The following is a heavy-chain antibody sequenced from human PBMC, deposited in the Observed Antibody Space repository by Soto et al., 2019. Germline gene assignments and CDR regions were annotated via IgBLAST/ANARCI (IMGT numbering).Heavy chain of an antibody. CDR3: ARVPVGYCSSTSCYYYYYGMDV. D-gene: IGHD2-2*01. CDR2: TYYRSKWYN. Sequence: PSQTLSLTCVISGDSVSSNSAAWNWIRQSPSRGLEWLGRTYYRSKWYNDYAVSVKSRITINPDTSKNQFSLQLNSVTPEDTAVYYCARVPVGYCSSTSCYYYYYGMDVWGQGTTVTVSS. V-gene: IGHV6-1*01. CDR1: GDSVSSNSAA. J-gene: IGHJ6*02.